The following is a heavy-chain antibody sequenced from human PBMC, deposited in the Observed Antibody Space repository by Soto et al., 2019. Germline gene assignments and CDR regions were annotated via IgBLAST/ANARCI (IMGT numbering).Heavy chain of an antibody. CDR2: IWYDGSKS. J-gene: IGHJ5*02. Sequence: GGTRRLSGSASAFTFITFGMPWVRQARGSGLEWVAVIWYDGSKSFYTDSVRGRFTISRDNSNNTVFLQMNSLRAEDTAVYYCTRNDVAKFDLWGQGALVTVSS. CDR3: TRNDVAKFDL. CDR1: AFTFITFG. V-gene: IGHV3-33*01. D-gene: IGHD3-10*02.